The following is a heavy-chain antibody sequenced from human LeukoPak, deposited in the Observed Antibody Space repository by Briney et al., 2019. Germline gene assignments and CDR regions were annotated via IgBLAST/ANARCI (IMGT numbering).Heavy chain of an antibody. CDR1: GYTFTSYY. CDR2: INPSGGST. J-gene: IGHJ4*02. CDR3: ARGEGNGYYDSSGYSDY. Sequence: ASVKVSCKASGYTFTSYYMHWVRQAPGQGLEWMGIINPSGGSTSYAQKFQGRVTMTRDMSTSTVYMELSRLRSDDTAVYYCARGEGNGYYDSSGYSDYWGQGTLVTVSS. D-gene: IGHD3-22*01. V-gene: IGHV1-46*01.